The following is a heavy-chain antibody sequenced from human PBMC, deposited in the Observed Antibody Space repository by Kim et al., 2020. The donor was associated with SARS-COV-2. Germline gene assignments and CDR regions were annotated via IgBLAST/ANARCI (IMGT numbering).Heavy chain of an antibody. CDR2: ISGSGGST. CDR1: GFTFSSYA. D-gene: IGHD3-9*01. CDR3: AKFSATYYDIPPNLDY. Sequence: GGSLRLSCAASGFTFSSYAMSWVRQAPGKGLEWVSAISGSGGSTYYADSVKGRFTISRDNSKNTLYLQMNSLRAEDTAVYYCAKFSATYYDIPPNLDYWGQGTLVTVSS. J-gene: IGHJ4*02. V-gene: IGHV3-23*01.